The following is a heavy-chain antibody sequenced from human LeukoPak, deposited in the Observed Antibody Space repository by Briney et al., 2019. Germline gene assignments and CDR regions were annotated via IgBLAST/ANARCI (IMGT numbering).Heavy chain of an antibody. CDR1: GYTFTSYA. Sequence: ASVKVSCKASGYTFTSYAMNWVRQAPGQGLEWMGWISTNTGNPTYAQGFTGRFVFSLDTSVSTAYLQISSLKAEDTAVYYCARVVRGSSGYRYYFDHWGQGTLVTVSS. V-gene: IGHV7-4-1*02. J-gene: IGHJ4*02. CDR2: ISTNTGNP. D-gene: IGHD3-22*01. CDR3: ARVVRGSSGYRYYFDH.